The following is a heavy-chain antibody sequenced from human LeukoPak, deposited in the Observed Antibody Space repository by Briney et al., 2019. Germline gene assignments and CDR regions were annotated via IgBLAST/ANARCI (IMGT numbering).Heavy chain of an antibody. CDR2: ISGSGGST. J-gene: IGHJ4*02. D-gene: IGHD2-15*01. V-gene: IGHV3-23*01. CDR3: AKDAGGYCSGGSCYTPTPIEY. Sequence: PGGSLRLSSAASGFTFSSYAMSWVRQAPGKGLEWVSAISGSGGSTYYADSVKGRFTISRDNSKNTLYLQMNSLRAEDTAVYYCAKDAGGYCSGGSCYTPTPIEYWGQGTLVTVSS. CDR1: GFTFSSYA.